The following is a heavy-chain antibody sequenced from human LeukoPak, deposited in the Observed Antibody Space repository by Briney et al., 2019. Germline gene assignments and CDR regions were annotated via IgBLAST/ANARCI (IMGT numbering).Heavy chain of an antibody. V-gene: IGHV4-31*03. Sequence: PSPTLSLTCTVSGGSISSGGYYWSWIRQHPGKGLAWIGYIYYSGSTYYNPSLKSRLTISVDTSKNQFSLKLSSVTAADTALYYCARDGEYCSSTSCYFDPWGQGILVTVSS. J-gene: IGHJ5*02. CDR3: ARDGEYCSSTSCYFDP. D-gene: IGHD2-2*01. CDR1: GGSISSGGYY. CDR2: IYYSGST.